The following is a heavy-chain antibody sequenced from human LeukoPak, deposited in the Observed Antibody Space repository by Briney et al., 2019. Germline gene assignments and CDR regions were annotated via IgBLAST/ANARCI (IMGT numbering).Heavy chain of an antibody. J-gene: IGHJ4*02. V-gene: IGHV1-2*02. CDR1: GYTFTGYY. CDR3: ALPRGFGELSPFDY. CDR2: IDPNSGGT. Sequence: ASVKVSCKASGYTFTGYYMHWVRQAPGQGLEWMGWIDPNSGGTNYAQKFQGRVTMTRDTSISTAYMELSRLRSDDTAVYYCALPRGFGELSPFDYWGQGTLVTVSS. D-gene: IGHD3-10*01.